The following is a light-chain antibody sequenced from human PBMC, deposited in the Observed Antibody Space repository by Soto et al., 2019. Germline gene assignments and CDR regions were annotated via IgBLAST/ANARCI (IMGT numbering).Light chain of an antibody. J-gene: IGKJ3*01. Sequence: DIQMTQSPSSLSASVGDRVTITCQAIHDITSYLNWYQHKPGKAPNLLIYDASILEAGVPSRFSGSGSGTDFTFTISSLQPEDVATYYCQKCDYLPIFGPGTTVDFK. CDR3: QKCDYLPI. CDR1: HDITSY. CDR2: DAS. V-gene: IGKV1-33*01.